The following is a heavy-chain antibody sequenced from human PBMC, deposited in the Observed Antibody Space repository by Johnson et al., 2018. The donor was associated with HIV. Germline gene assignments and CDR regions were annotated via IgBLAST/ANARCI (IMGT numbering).Heavy chain of an antibody. CDR1: GFIFSDYY. CDR3: ARSFSGPDAFDI. Sequence: QVQLVESGGGLVKPGGSLRLSCAASGFIFSDYYMSWIRQAPGKGLEWVAVISYDGSNKYYADSVKGRFTISRDNANNSLYLQMNTLRAEDTAVYYCARSFSGPDAFDIWGQGTMVTVSS. J-gene: IGHJ3*02. D-gene: IGHD5-12*01. CDR2: ISYDGSNK. V-gene: IGHV3-30-3*01.